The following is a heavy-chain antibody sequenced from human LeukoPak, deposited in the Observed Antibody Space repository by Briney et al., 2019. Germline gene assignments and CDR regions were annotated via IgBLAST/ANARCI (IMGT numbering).Heavy chain of an antibody. D-gene: IGHD1-14*01. CDR1: GYTFTGYY. CDR2: INPNSGGT. CDR3: ARGSRKGYYYYYYYMDV. Sequence: ASVKVSCKASGYTFTGYYMHWVRQAPGQGLEWMGWINPNSGGTNYAQKLQGRVTMTTDTSTSTAYMELRSLRSDDTAVYYCARGSRKGYYYYYYYMDVWGKGTTVTVSS. J-gene: IGHJ6*03. V-gene: IGHV1-2*02.